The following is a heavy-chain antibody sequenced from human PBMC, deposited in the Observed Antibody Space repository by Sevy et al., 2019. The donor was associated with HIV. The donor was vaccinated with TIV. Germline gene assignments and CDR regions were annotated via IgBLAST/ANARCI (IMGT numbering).Heavy chain of an antibody. V-gene: IGHV3-21*01. CDR3: AKRLVSWDGMDV. J-gene: IGHJ6*02. D-gene: IGHD3-10*01. Sequence: GGSLRLSCAASGFTFSSYYMNWVRQAPGKGLEWVSSISGISNYIYYADSVKGRFTISRDNAKNSLYLQMNGLRAEDTAVYYCAKRLVSWDGMDVWGQGTTVTVSS. CDR1: GFTFSSYY. CDR2: ISGISNYI.